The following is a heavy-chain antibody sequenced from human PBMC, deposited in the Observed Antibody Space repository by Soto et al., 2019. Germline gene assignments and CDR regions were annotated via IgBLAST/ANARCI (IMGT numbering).Heavy chain of an antibody. V-gene: IGHV1-69*02. Sequence: QVQLVQSGAEVKKPGSSVKVSCKASGGTFSSYTISWVRQAPGQGLEWMGRIIPILGIANYAQKFQGRVTSTADKSTSTAYMELSSLRSEDTAVYYCARGVGYCSSTSCYYYYGMDVWGQGTTVTVSS. CDR2: IIPILGIA. CDR1: GGTFSSYT. CDR3: ARGVGYCSSTSCYYYYGMDV. D-gene: IGHD2-2*01. J-gene: IGHJ6*02.